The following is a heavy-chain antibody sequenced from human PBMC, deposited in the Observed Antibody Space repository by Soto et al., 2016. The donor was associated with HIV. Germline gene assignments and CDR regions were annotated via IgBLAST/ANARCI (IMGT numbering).Heavy chain of an antibody. J-gene: IGHJ4*02. CDR3: VKDVSRDRTGFFDY. V-gene: IGHV3-43*01. Sequence: EVRLVESGGAVVQPGGSLRLSCTGSGFSFSDYTLHWVRQSPGRGLQWVSLITWNGGHTYYADSVRGRFTISRDRSKNFVYLQMNSLKSDDTALYYCVKDVSRDRTGFFDYWGQGVLVTVSS. CDR1: GFSFSDYT. CDR2: ITWNGGHT. D-gene: IGHD2-21*02.